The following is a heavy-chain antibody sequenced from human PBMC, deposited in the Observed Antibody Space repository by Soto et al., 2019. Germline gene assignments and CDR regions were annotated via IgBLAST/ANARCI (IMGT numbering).Heavy chain of an antibody. CDR1: GFNFSNYA. CDR2: ITGSGDSA. D-gene: IGHD6-25*01. J-gene: IGHJ6*03. CDR3: QRHYYHYYYMDV. Sequence: GGSLRLSCAVSGFNFSNYAIGWVRQAPGKGLEWVSIITGSGDSANYADSLKGRFTISRDNFNSTLYLQMNSLRAEDTAVYYCQRHYYHYYYMDVWGKGTTVTVSS. V-gene: IGHV3-23*01.